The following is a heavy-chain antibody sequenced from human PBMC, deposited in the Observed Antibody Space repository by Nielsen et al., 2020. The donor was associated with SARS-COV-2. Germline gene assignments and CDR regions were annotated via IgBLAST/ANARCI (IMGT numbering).Heavy chain of an antibody. CDR3: AKALGPFEFLVGVDFYGMDV. D-gene: IGHD1-26*01. CDR1: GFTFSHYA. V-gene: IGHV3-30*04. J-gene: IGHJ6*02. Sequence: GGSLRLSCVASGFTFSHYAMHWVRQAPGKGLEWVAIISYDGSNKYYADSVKGRFTISRDNAKNILNVQMNSLRAEDTAVYYCAKALGPFEFLVGVDFYGMDVWGQGATVTVSS. CDR2: ISYDGSNK.